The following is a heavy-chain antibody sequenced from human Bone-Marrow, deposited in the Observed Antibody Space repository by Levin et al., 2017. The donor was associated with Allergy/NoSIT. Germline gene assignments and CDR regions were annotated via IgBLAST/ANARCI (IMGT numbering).Heavy chain of an antibody. V-gene: IGHV3-66*01. CDR2: IYSNGRT. Sequence: GGSLRLSCAASGFTVSSNYMSWVRQAPGKGLEWVSVIYSNGRTYYADSVKGRLTISRDNSKNTLYLQMNSLRAEDTAVYYCARDGPRASYYYYGMEVRVQGTTVTV. J-gene: IGHJ6*02. CDR1: GFTVSSNY. CDR3: ARDGPRASYYYYGMEV.